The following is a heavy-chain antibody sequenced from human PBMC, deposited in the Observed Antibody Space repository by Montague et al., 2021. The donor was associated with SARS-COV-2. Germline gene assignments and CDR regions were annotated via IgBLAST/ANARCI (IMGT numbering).Heavy chain of an antibody. D-gene: IGHD3-10*01. CDR3: AKDGEALAWGTFDI. CDR2: FDYSGLT. CDR1: RDSISSHNYF. V-gene: IGHV4-39*07. Sequence: SETLSLTCTVSRDSISSHNYFWAWIRQPPGKGLEWIGSFDYSGLTFYNPSLESRVTISVDTSKKQFSLKVNSVTAADTAVYYCAKDGEALAWGTFDIWGQGTMVTVSS. J-gene: IGHJ3*02.